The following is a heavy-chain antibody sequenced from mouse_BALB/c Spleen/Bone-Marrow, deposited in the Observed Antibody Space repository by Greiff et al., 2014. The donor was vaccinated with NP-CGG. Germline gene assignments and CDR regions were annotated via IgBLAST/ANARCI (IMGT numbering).Heavy chain of an antibody. CDR3: ARTSNPSMDY. V-gene: IGHV1S132*01. Sequence: VMLVESGAGLVRPGASVKLSCKTSGYIFTSYWIHWVQQRSGQGLEWIARIYPGTGSSYYNEKFKGKATLTADKSSSTAYMQLNSLKSEDSAVYFCARTSNPSMDYWGQGTSVTVSS. J-gene: IGHJ4*01. CDR1: GYIFTSYW. CDR2: IYPGTGSS. D-gene: IGHD2-5*01.